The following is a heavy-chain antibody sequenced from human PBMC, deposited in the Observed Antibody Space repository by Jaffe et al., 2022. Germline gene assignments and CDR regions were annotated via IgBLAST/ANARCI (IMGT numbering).Heavy chain of an antibody. Sequence: EVQLVESGGGLVQPGRSLRLSCTASGFTFGDYAMSWFRQAPGKGLEWVGFIRSKAYGGTTEYAASVKGRFTISRDDSKSIAYLQMNSLKTEDTAVYYCTRDSPGDIVVVAGGAFDIWGQGTMVTVSS. CDR2: IRSKAYGGTT. V-gene: IGHV3-49*03. CDR3: TRDSPGDIVVVAGGAFDI. CDR1: GFTFGDYA. J-gene: IGHJ3*02. D-gene: IGHD2-15*01.